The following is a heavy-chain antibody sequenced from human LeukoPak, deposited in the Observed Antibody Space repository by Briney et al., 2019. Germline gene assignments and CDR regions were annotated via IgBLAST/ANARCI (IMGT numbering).Heavy chain of an antibody. J-gene: IGHJ4*02. V-gene: IGHV3-30-3*01. Sequence: PGGSLRLSCAASGFTFSSYAMHWVRQAPGKGLEWVAVISYDGSNEYYADSVKGRFTISRDNSKNTLYLQMNSLRAEDTAVYYCAKVGPLWFGIYDYWGQGTLVTVSS. CDR2: ISYDGSNE. CDR3: AKVGPLWFGIYDY. CDR1: GFTFSSYA. D-gene: IGHD3-10*01.